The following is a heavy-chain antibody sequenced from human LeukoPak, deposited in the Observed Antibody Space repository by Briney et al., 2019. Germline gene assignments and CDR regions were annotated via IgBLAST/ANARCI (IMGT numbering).Heavy chain of an antibody. J-gene: IGHJ4*02. V-gene: IGHV3-21*01. CDR2: ISSSSSYI. D-gene: IGHD3-10*01. CDR1: GFTFSSYS. CDR3: ASLGPYGSGSYSFDH. Sequence: GGSLRLSCAASGFTFSSYSMNWVRQAPGKGREWVSSISSSSSYIYYADSVKGRFTISRDNAKNSLYLQMNSLRAEDTAVYYCASLGPYGSGSYSFDHWGQGTLVTVSS.